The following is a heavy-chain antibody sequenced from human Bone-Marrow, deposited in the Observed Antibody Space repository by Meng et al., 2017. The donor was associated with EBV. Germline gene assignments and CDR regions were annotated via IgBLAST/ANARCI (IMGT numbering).Heavy chain of an antibody. V-gene: IGHV1-3*01. CDR2: INPGNGNT. J-gene: IGHJ4*02. Sequence: VQRVQSGAAVKKPGVSVKVSCKPSGYTFTSYAMHWVRQAPGQRLEWMGWINPGNGNTKYSQKFQGRVTITRDTSASTAYMELSSLRSEDTAVYYCARLDYFDYWRQGTLVTVSS. CDR1: GYTFTSYA. CDR3: ARLDYFDY.